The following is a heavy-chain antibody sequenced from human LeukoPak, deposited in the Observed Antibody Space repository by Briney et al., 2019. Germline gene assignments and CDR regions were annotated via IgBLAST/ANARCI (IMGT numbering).Heavy chain of an antibody. CDR1: GFTFSSYA. D-gene: IGHD3-22*01. CDR2: ISYDGSNK. CDR3: ARFRVVVTVLRGYFDY. V-gene: IGHV3-30-3*01. J-gene: IGHJ4*02. Sequence: PGGSLRLSCAASGFTFSSYAMHWVRQAPGKGLEWVAVISYDGSNKYYADSVKGRFTISRDNSKNTLYLQMNSLRAEDTAVYYCARFRVVVTVLRGYFDYWGQGTLVTVSS.